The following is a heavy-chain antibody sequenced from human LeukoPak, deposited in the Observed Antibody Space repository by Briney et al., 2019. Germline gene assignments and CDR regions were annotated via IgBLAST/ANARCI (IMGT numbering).Heavy chain of an antibody. J-gene: IGHJ4*02. D-gene: IGHD3-10*01. CDR1: GYTFTSYD. Sequence: ASVKVSCKAPGYTFTSYDINWVRQATGQGLEWMGWMNPNSGNTGYAQKFQGRVTMTRNTSISTAYMELSSLRSEDTAVYYCARGHGLLWFGESQFDYWGQGTLVTVSS. CDR2: MNPNSGNT. CDR3: ARGHGLLWFGESQFDY. V-gene: IGHV1-8*01.